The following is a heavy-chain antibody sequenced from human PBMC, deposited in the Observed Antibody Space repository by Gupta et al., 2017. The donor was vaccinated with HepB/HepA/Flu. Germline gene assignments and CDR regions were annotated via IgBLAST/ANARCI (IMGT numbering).Heavy chain of an antibody. CDR3: ARDNGVNRADGDNPDLSGNAGWYFDL. CDR1: GGSISSYY. Sequence: QVQLQESGPGLVKPSETLSLTCTVSGGSISSYYWSWIRQPPGQGLEWIGYIYYSGSTNYNPSLKSRVTISVDTSKNQFSLKLSSVTAADTAVYYCARDNGVNRADGDNPDLSGNAGWYFDLWGRGTLVTVSS. CDR2: IYYSGST. V-gene: IGHV4-59*01. J-gene: IGHJ2*01. D-gene: IGHD4-17*01.